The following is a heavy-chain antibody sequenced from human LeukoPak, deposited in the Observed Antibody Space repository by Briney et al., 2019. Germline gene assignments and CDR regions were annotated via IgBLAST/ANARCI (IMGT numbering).Heavy chain of an antibody. CDR3: ARGQIESSGWPIDY. CDR2: INHSGST. Sequence: SETLSLTCAVYGGSFSGYYWSWIRQPPGKGLEWIEEINHSGSTNYNPSLKSRVTISVDTSKNQFSLKLSSVTAADTAVYYCARGQIESSGWPIDYWGQGTLVTVSS. J-gene: IGHJ4*02. V-gene: IGHV4-34*01. CDR1: GGSFSGYY. D-gene: IGHD6-19*01.